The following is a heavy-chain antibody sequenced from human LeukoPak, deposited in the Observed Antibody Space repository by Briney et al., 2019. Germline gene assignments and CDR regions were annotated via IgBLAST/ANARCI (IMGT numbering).Heavy chain of an antibody. CDR3: ARSSYDAKSVYRHFDY. Sequence: GGALRHSCEASGLTFRSYCMSWVRQAPGKGLEWVATIKKDGSDKYHVDSVKGRFTISRDNAKNSLYLQMNSLRAEDTALYYCARSSYDAKSVYRHFDYWGQGTLVTVSS. V-gene: IGHV3-7*01. CDR1: GLTFRSYC. J-gene: IGHJ4*02. CDR2: IKKDGSDK. D-gene: IGHD3-16*01.